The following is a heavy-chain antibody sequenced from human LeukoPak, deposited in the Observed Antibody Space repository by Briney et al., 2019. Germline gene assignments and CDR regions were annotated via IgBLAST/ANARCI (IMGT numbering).Heavy chain of an antibody. V-gene: IGHV3-23*01. D-gene: IGHD5-18*01. CDR2: ISGSGGST. J-gene: IGHJ6*03. CDR1: GFTFSSYA. CDR3: AKDPRNYGYDSYYYMDV. Sequence: GGSLRLSCAASGFTFSSYAMSWVRQAPGKGLEWVSAISGSGGSTYYADSVKGRFTISRDNSKNTLYLQMNSLRGEDTAVYYCAKDPRNYGYDSYYYMDVWGKGTTVTVSS.